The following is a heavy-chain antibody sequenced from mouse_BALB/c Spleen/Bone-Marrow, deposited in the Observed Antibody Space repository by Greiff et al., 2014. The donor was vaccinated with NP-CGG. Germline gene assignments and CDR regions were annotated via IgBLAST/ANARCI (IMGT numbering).Heavy chain of an antibody. D-gene: IGHD2-14*01. Sequence: VQLVESGAVLVRPGASVKLSCKASGYTFTNSWMHWVKQRPGQGLEWIGEIHPDSGNTNYNEKFKGKATLTADTSSSTAYVYISIMTSEAAADYCSGRYYKYVYDFDYWGQGTSVTVSS. CDR3: GRYYKYVYDFDY. J-gene: IGHJ2*02. CDR1: GYTFTNSW. CDR2: IHPDSGNT. V-gene: IGHV1S130*01.